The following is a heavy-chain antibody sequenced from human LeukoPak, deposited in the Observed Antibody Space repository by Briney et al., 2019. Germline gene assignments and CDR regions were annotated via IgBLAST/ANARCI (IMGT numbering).Heavy chain of an antibody. CDR2: ISSSSSYI. J-gene: IGHJ4*02. Sequence: GGSLRLSCAASGFTFSSYSMNWVRQAPGKGLEWVSSISSSSSYIYYADSVKGRFTISRDNAKNSLYLQMNSLRAEDTAVYYCARYCSSTSRYTGVDYWGQGTLVTVSS. CDR3: ARYCSSTSRYTGVDY. CDR1: GFTFSSYS. V-gene: IGHV3-21*01. D-gene: IGHD2-2*02.